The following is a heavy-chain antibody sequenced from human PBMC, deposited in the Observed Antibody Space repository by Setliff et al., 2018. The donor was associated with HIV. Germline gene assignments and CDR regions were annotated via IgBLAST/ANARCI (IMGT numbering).Heavy chain of an antibody. D-gene: IGHD5-18*01. V-gene: IGHV4-39*07. CDR3: ARVQRGRGYSHGHWYFDL. J-gene: IGHJ2*01. CDR2: IYYTGSA. Sequence: PSETLSLTCAVSGDSLRSTNSYWGWIRQPPGKALEWIGTIYYTGSAFYNPSLKSRVTMSVDTSKSQFSLGLTLVTAADTAIYYCARVQRGRGYSHGHWYFDLWGRGTLVTV. CDR1: GDSLRSTNSY.